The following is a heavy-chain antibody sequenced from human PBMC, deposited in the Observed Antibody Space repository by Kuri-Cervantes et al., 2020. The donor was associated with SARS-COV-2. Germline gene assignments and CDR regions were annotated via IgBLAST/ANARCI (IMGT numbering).Heavy chain of an antibody. Sequence: GGSLRLSCAASGFTFSSYSMNWVRQAPEKGLEWVSSISSSSSTIYYADSVKGRFTISRDNAKNSLYLQMNSLRAEDTAVYYCARCGYGSGYQKSYYYYYMDVWGKGTTVTVSS. V-gene: IGHV3-48*01. CDR3: ARCGYGSGYQKSYYYYYMDV. CDR1: GFTFSSYS. J-gene: IGHJ6*03. D-gene: IGHD3-10*01. CDR2: ISSSSSTI.